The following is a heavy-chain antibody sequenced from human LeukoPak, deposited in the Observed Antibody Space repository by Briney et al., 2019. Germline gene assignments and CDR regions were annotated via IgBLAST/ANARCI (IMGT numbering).Heavy chain of an antibody. CDR1: GFTFSNYG. J-gene: IGHJ6*02. D-gene: IGHD3-10*01. Sequence: GGSLRLSCAASGFTFSNYGMHWVRQAPGKGLEWVAVIWYDGSNKYYADSVKGRFTISRDNSKNTLYLQMNSLRAEDTAVYYCARDIRLWFGALYGMDVWGQGTTVTVSS. CDR2: IWYDGSNK. CDR3: ARDIRLWFGALYGMDV. V-gene: IGHV3-33*01.